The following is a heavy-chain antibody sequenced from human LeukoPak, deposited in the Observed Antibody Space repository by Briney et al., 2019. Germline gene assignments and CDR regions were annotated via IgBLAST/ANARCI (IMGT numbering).Heavy chain of an antibody. D-gene: IGHD2-8*01. CDR3: TTPNEGNWFDP. V-gene: IGHV3-73*01. CDR1: GFTFSDSA. Sequence: PGGSLRLSCAASGFTFSDSAIHWVRQASGKGLEWVGSIRDKGYGHATAYAASVKGRFTLSRDDSRNTAYLQMDSLKTEDTALYYCTTPNEGNWFDPWGQGTLVTVSS. J-gene: IGHJ5*02. CDR2: IRDKGYGHAT.